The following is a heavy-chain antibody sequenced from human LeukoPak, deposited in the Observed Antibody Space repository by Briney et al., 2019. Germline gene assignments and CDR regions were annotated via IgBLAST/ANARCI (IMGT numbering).Heavy chain of an antibody. V-gene: IGHV3-30*02. D-gene: IGHD6-6*01. J-gene: IGHJ4*02. CDR3: AKDKRYSSSGVDY. CDR1: GFTFSSYG. Sequence: GGSLRLSCAASGFTFSSYGMHSVRQAPGKGLEWVAFIRYDGSNKYYADSVKGRFTISRDNSKNTMYLQMNSLRAEDTAVYYCAKDKRYSSSGVDYWGQGTLVTVSS. CDR2: IRYDGSNK.